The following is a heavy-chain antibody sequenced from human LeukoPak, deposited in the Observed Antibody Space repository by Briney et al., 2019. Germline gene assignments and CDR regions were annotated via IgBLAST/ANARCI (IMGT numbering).Heavy chain of an antibody. V-gene: IGHV4-30-4*08. D-gene: IGHD1-26*01. J-gene: IGHJ3*02. CDR3: ARVVGAYDAFDI. CDR1: GGSISSGGYY. Sequence: SQTLSLTCTVSGGSISSGGYYWSWIRQHPGKGLEWIGYIYYSGSTYYNPSLKSRVTISVDTSKNQFSLKLSSVTAADTAVYYCARVVGAYDAFDIWGQGTMVTVSS. CDR2: IYYSGST.